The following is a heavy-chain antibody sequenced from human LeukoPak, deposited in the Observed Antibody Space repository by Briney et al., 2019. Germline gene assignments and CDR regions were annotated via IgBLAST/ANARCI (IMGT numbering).Heavy chain of an antibody. CDR3: ARERQDDAFDI. CDR2: ISYDGSNK. CDR1: GFTFSSYA. Sequence: QPGRSLRLSCAASGFTFSSYAMHWVRQAPGKGLEWVAVISYDGSNKYYADSVKGRFTISRDNSKNTLYLQMNSLRAEDTAVYYCARERQDDAFDIWGQGTMVTVSS. V-gene: IGHV3-30-3*01. J-gene: IGHJ3*02.